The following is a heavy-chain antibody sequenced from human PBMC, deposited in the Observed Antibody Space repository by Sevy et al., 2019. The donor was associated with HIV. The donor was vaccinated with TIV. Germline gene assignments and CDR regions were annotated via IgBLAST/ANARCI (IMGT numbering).Heavy chain of an antibody. CDR3: ARTYSSGWSHFDY. D-gene: IGHD6-19*01. Sequence: GGSLRLSCAASGCTFSSYAMHWVRQAPGKGLEWVAVISYDGSNKYYADSVKGRFTISRDNSKNTLYLQMNSLRAEDTAVYYCARTYSSGWSHFDYRGQGTLVTVSS. CDR1: GCTFSSYA. J-gene: IGHJ4*02. V-gene: IGHV3-30-3*01. CDR2: ISYDGSNK.